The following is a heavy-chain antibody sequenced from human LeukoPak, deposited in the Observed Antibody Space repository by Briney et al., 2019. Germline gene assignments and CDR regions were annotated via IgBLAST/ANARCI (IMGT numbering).Heavy chain of an antibody. Sequence: ASVKVSCKVSGYTLTELSMHWVRQAPGKGLEWVGGFDPEDGETIYAQKFQGRVTMTEDTSTDTAYMELSSLRSEDTAVYYCATRGIERIFRYFDLWGRGTLVTVSS. D-gene: IGHD3-3*01. CDR3: ATRGIERIFRYFDL. J-gene: IGHJ2*01. CDR2: FDPEDGET. CDR1: GYTLTELS. V-gene: IGHV1-24*01.